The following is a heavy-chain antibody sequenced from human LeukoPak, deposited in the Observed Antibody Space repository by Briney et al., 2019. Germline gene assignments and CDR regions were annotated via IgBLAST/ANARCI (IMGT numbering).Heavy chain of an antibody. J-gene: IGHJ4*02. D-gene: IGHD3-3*01. V-gene: IGHV3-30*02. CDR2: MRSDGSNK. CDR3: AKVGVNYDFWIGYSHFDY. Sequence: QTGGSLRLSCAASGFTFSSYGMHWVRQTAGKGLEWVAFMRSDGSNKYYADSVKGRFAISRDNSKNTLYLQMNSLRAEDTAVYYCAKVGVNYDFWIGYSHFDYWGQGTPVTVSS. CDR1: GFTFSSYG.